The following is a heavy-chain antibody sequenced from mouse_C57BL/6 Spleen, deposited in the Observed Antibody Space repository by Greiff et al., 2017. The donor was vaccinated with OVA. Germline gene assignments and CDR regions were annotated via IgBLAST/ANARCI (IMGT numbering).Heavy chain of an antibody. D-gene: IGHD2-2*01. V-gene: IGHV1-80*01. CDR1: GYAFSSYW. CDR2: IYPGDGVT. J-gene: IGHJ2*01. CDR3: ARDTMVTAGFNY. Sequence: VQLQESGAELVKPGASVKISCKASGYAFSSYWMNWVKQRPGKGLEWIGQIYPGDGVTNYNGKFKGKATLTADKSSSTAYMQLSSLTSEDSAVYFCARDTMVTAGFNYWGQGTTLTVSS.